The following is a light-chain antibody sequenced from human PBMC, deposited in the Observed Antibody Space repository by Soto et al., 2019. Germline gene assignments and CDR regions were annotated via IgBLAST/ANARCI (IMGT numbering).Light chain of an antibody. CDR1: QSVSTNN. CDR3: QQFDNSLWT. CDR2: GAS. Sequence: EIVLTQSPGTLSLSPGDRATLSCRASQSVSTNNFAWYQQRPGQAPRLLIYGASSRATGIPDRFSGSGSGTYFPLTISRLEPEDFAVDYCQQFDNSLWTFGQGTPVDIK. J-gene: IGKJ1*01. V-gene: IGKV3-20*01.